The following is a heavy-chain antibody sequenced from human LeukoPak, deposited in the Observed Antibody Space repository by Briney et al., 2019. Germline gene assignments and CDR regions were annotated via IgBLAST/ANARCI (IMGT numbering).Heavy chain of an antibody. D-gene: IGHD1-14*01. CDR2: ISGSGGST. CDR1: GFTFSSYA. Sequence: GGSLRLSCAASGFTFSSYAMSRVRQAPGKGLEWVSAISGSGGSTYYADSVKGRFTISRDNSKNTLYLQMNSLRAEDTAVYYCAKGAQADRYYYYYYGMDVWGQGTTVTVSS. CDR3: AKGAQADRYYYYYYGMDV. V-gene: IGHV3-23*01. J-gene: IGHJ6*02.